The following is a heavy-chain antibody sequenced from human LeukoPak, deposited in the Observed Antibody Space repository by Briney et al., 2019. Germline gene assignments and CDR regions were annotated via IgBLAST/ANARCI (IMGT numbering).Heavy chain of an antibody. CDR3: AGHHPRNTVDF. CDR2: ISDIGSI. J-gene: IGHJ4*02. V-gene: IGHV4-59*08. Sequence: NTSETPSLTCTVSGGSISSYYWSWIRQPPGKGLEWIAYISDIGSINYNPSLKSRVTISLDTSKNQFSLKLSSVTAADTAVYYCAGHHPRNTVDFWGQGTLVTVSS. D-gene: IGHD2-8*02. CDR1: GGSISSYY.